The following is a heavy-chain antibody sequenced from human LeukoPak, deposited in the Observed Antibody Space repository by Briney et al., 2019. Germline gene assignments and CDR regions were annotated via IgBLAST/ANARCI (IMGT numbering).Heavy chain of an antibody. CDR2: INTDGRNT. Sequence: PGGSLRLSCAVSGFTFSNYWMHWVRQVPGKGLVWVSRINTDGRNTHYADSVKGRFTISRDNAKNTLYLQMSSLRAEDTAVYYCTPGGGRGTLVTVSS. V-gene: IGHV3-74*01. CDR3: TPG. D-gene: IGHD3-10*01. J-gene: IGHJ4*02. CDR1: GFTFSNYW.